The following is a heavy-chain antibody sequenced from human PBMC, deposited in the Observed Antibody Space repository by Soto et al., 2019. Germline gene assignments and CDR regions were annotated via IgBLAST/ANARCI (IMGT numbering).Heavy chain of an antibody. CDR2: ISGSGGST. V-gene: IGHV3-23*01. CDR1: GFTFSSYA. D-gene: IGHD6-13*01. J-gene: IGHJ3*02. Sequence: GGSLRLSCAASGFTFSSYAMSWVLQAPGKGLEWVSAISGSGGSTYYADSVKGRFTISRDNSKNTLYLQMNSLRAEDTAVYYCAKDRVAPIAAAGTFDAFDIWGQGTMVTVSS. CDR3: AKDRVAPIAAAGTFDAFDI.